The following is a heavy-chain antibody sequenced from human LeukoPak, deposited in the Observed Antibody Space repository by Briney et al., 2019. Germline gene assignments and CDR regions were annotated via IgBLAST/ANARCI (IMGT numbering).Heavy chain of an antibody. CDR1: GFTFSTYA. CDR3: ARERGYSSSWYTF. J-gene: IGHJ4*02. D-gene: IGHD6-13*01. V-gene: IGHV3-48*01. Sequence: GGTLRLSCAASGFTFSTYAMNWVRQAPGKGLEWVSYVSRSSTTIYYADSVKGRFTISRDNAKNSLYLQMNSLRAEDTAVYYCARERGYSSSWYTFWGQGTLVSVSS. CDR2: VSRSSTTI.